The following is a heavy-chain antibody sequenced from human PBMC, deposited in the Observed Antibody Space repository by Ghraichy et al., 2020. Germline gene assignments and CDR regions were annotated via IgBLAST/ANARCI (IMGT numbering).Heavy chain of an antibody. CDR1: GGSISSGTYS. D-gene: IGHD6-13*01. CDR3: ARKRASASSLFDY. Sequence: SETLSLTCAVSGGSISSGTYSWSWIRQPPGTNLEWIGHVYHTGGTFYNPSLKTRVTISVDKSKNRFSLKLSSVTAADTALYYCARKRASASSLFDYWGRGTLVTVSS. J-gene: IGHJ4*02. CDR2: VYHTGGT. V-gene: IGHV4-30-2*01.